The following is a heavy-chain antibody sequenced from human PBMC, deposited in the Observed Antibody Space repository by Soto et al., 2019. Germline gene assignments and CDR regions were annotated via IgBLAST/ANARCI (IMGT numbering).Heavy chain of an antibody. CDR3: ARKTPTYYDFWSGYYTDPYYYYYMDV. Sequence: ASVKVSCKASGYTFTSYDSNWVRQATGQGLEWMGWMNPNSGNTGYAQKFQGRVTMTRNTSISTAYMELSSLRSEDTAVYYCARKTPTYYDFWSGYYTDPYYYYYMDVWGKGTTVTVSS. D-gene: IGHD3-3*01. V-gene: IGHV1-8*01. J-gene: IGHJ6*03. CDR2: MNPNSGNT. CDR1: GYTFTSYD.